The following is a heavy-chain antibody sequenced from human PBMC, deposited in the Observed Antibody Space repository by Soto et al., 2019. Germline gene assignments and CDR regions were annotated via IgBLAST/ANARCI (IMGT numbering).Heavy chain of an antibody. CDR1: GYTFTSYD. D-gene: IGHD6-13*01. J-gene: IGHJ6*02. CDR2: MNPNSGNT. Sequence: QVQLVQSGAEVKKPGASVKVSCKASGYTFTSYDINWVRQATGQGLEWMGWMNPNSGNTGYAQKFQGRVTMTRNTSISTAYMELSSLRSEDTAVYYCVRGMAGSSWYEHYGMDVWGQGTTVTVSS. CDR3: VRGMAGSSWYEHYGMDV. V-gene: IGHV1-8*01.